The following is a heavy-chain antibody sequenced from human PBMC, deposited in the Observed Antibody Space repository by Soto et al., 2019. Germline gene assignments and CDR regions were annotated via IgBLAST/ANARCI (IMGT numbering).Heavy chain of an antibody. D-gene: IGHD4-17*01. CDR2: IYYSGST. CDR3: ARDREAYDYGGNDAFDI. V-gene: IGHV4-61*01. CDR1: GGSVSSGIYY. J-gene: IGHJ3*02. Sequence: PSETLSLTCTVSGGSVSSGIYYWSWIRQPPGKGLEWIGYIYYSGSTNYNPSLKSRVTISVDTSKNQFSLKLSSVTAADTAVYYCARDREAYDYGGNDAFDIWGQGTMVTVS.